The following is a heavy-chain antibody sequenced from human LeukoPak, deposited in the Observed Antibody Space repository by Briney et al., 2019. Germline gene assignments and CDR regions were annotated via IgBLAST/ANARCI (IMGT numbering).Heavy chain of an antibody. J-gene: IGHJ4*02. CDR1: GFTFSSYA. V-gene: IGHV3-30-3*01. CDR3: ARGSGSYYLDFDY. CDR2: ISYDGSNK. Sequence: PGGSLRLSCAASGFTFSSYAMHWVRQAPGKGLEWVAVISYDGSNKYYADSVKGRFTISRDNSKNTLYLQVNSLRAEDTAVYYCARGSGSYYLDFDYWGQGTLVTVSS. D-gene: IGHD3-10*01.